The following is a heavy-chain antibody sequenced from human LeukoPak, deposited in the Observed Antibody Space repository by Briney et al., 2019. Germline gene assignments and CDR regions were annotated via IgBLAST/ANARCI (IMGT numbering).Heavy chain of an antibody. CDR3: ATDPPHYYGSGSYYNTSHYYYYGMDV. CDR2: FDPEDGET. D-gene: IGHD3-10*01. V-gene: IGHV1-24*01. CDR1: GYTLTELS. J-gene: IGHJ6*02. Sequence: ASVKVSCKVSGYTLTELSMHWVRQAPGKGLEWMGGFDPEDGETIHAQKFQGRVTMTEDTSTDTAYMELSSLRSEDTAVYYCATDPPHYYGSGSYYNTSHYYYYGMDVWGQGTTVTVSS.